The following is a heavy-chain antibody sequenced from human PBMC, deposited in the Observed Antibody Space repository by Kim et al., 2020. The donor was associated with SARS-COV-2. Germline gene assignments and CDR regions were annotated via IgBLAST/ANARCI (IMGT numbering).Heavy chain of an antibody. Sequence: GGSLRLSCAASGFTFSSYEMNWVRQAPGKGLEWFSYISSSGSTIYYADSVKGRFTISRDNAKNSLYLQMNSLRAEDTAVYYCARAGAEDYYDSSGYAPGGYFDYWGQGTLVTVSS. CDR3: ARAGAEDYYDSSGYAPGGYFDY. CDR1: GFTFSSYE. J-gene: IGHJ4*02. CDR2: ISSSGSTI. D-gene: IGHD3-22*01. V-gene: IGHV3-48*03.